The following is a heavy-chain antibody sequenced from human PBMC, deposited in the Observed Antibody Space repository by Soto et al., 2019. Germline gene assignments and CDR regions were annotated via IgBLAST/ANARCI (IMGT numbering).Heavy chain of an antibody. V-gene: IGHV1-18*01. Sequence: APVKVSCKASGYTFTSYGISWVRQAPGQGLEWMGWINTYNGNTNYAQKLQGRVAMTTDTSTSTAYMEVRSLRSDDTAVYYCARDRGSFGFDPWGKGTLVTGSS. CDR3: ARDRGSFGFDP. CDR1: GYTFTSYG. J-gene: IGHJ5*02. CDR2: INTYNGNT.